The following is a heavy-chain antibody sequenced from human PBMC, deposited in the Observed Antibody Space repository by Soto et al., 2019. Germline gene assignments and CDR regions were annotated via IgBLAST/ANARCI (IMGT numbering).Heavy chain of an antibody. CDR3: AKEGVPAANEFISEVGWFXP. CDR1: GFTLSGDA. D-gene: IGHD2-2*01. CDR2: ISSNGGST. J-gene: IGHJ5*02. Sequence: GGSLRLSCAASGFTLSGDAMDWVRQAPGKGLEYVSGISSNGGSTYYADSVKGRFTISRDNSKNTLYLQMNSLRAEDTAVYYCAKEGVPAANEFISEVGWFXPWGQGTLVXSPQ. V-gene: IGHV3-23*01.